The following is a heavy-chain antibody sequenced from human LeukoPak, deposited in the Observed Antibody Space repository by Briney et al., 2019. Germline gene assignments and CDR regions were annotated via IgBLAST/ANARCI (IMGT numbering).Heavy chain of an antibody. CDR2: ISGSGGST. D-gene: IGHD4-17*01. J-gene: IGHJ4*02. CDR3: AKGDGDYGFDY. Sequence: GGSLRLSCAASVFTLSSYAMSWVRQAPGKGLEWVSAISGSGGSTYYADSVKGRFTISRDNSKNTLYLQMNSLRAEDTAVYYCAKGDGDYGFDYWGQVTLVTVSS. V-gene: IGHV3-23*01. CDR1: VFTLSSYA.